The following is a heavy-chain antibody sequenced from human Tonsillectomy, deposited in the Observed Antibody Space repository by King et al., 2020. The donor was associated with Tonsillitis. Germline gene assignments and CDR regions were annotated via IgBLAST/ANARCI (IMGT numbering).Heavy chain of an antibody. Sequence: QLVQSGGGLVQPGGSLRLSCAASGFTFSRYWMTWVRQAPGKGLEWVANINENGSEKHYVDSVKGRVTISRDNAKNSLYLQLNSLRAEDTAVYYCARVLTWNWYFNLWGRGTLVTVSS. J-gene: IGHJ2*01. CDR1: GFTFSRYW. CDR3: ARVLTWNWYFNL. D-gene: IGHD1-20*01. CDR2: INENGSEK. V-gene: IGHV3-7*03.